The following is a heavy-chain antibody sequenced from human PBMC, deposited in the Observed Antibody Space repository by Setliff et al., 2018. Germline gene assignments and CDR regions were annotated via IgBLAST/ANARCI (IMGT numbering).Heavy chain of an antibody. CDR3: ARVPKEYQLLLYFDY. CDR1: RGSISSHY. CDR2: IYYSGST. Sequence: LSLTCTVSRGSISSHYWSWIRQPPGKGLEWIGSIYYSGSTNHNPSLKSRVTISLDTSKNQFSLKLSSVTAADTAVYYCARVPKEYQLLLYFDYWGQGTLVTVSS. J-gene: IGHJ4*02. V-gene: IGHV4-59*11. D-gene: IGHD2-2*01.